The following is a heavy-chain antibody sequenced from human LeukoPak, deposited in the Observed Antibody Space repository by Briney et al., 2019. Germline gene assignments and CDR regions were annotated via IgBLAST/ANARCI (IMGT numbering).Heavy chain of an antibody. J-gene: IGHJ4*02. Sequence: ASVKVSCKASGYTFTGYYIHWVRQAPGQGLEWMGWINPNSGGTNYAQKFQGRVTMTRNTSISTAYMELSSLRSEDTAVYYCARGRVVDYWGQGTLVTVSS. D-gene: IGHD3-10*01. V-gene: IGHV1-2*02. CDR1: GYTFTGYY. CDR3: ARGRVVDY. CDR2: INPNSGGT.